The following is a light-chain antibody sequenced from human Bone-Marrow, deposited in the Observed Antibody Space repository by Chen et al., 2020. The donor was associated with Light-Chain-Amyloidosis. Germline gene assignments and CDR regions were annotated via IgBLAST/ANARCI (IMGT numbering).Light chain of an antibody. CDR1: QSVSSTF. V-gene: IGKV3-20*01. CDR3: QHYGSSLFT. Sequence: EIVLTQSPGTLSLSPGERATLSCRTSQSVSSTFLAWYQQKPGQAPRLLIHGASTRAPGIPDRFSGTGSATDFTLTISRVEPEDFAIYYCQHYGSSLFTFGPGTKVDIE. CDR2: GAS. J-gene: IGKJ3*01.